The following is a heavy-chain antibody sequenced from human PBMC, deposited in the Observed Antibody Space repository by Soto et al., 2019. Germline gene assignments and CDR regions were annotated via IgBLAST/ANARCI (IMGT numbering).Heavy chain of an antibody. CDR1: GFTFSIYA. J-gene: IGHJ6*02. Sequence: GGSLTLSSSASGFTFSIYAMHWDRQARGKGMEYVSAISSNGGSTYYPDSVKGRYTISSDNSKNTLFLQMSSLRVEDTAVYYCVKDRGSGRAGMDVWGQGTTVTVSS. CDR3: VKDRGSGRAGMDV. D-gene: IGHD3-10*01. CDR2: ISSNGGST. V-gene: IGHV3-64D*06.